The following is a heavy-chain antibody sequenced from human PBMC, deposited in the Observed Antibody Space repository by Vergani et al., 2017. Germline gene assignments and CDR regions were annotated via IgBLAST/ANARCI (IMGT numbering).Heavy chain of an antibody. J-gene: IGHJ6*04. V-gene: IGHV4-38-2*01. Sequence: QVQLQESGPGLVKPSETLTLTCDVSDSSIMPNPYWGSFRQSPGKGLGWIGCIHHSGDTHYNSSLKSRVSISIVSSSKFSLSLTSVTAADTAIYYCARRRGSGGFFPSSYFYGVGVWGDGATVTVSS. CDR1: DSSIMPNPY. CDR2: IHHSGDT. CDR3: ARRRGSGGFFPSSYFYGVGV. D-gene: IGHD3-10*01.